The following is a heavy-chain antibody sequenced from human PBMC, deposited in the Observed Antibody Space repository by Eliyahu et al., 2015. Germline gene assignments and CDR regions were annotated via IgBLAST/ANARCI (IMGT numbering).Heavy chain of an antibody. CDR3: ASQLRFLEYFDL. D-gene: IGHD3-3*01. J-gene: IGHJ2*01. V-gene: IGHV3-7*05. Sequence: EVQLVESGGGLVQPGGSLRLSCAXSGXXFSSXWMTWGRQAPEKGLEWVANIKQDGSEKYYVDSVKGRFTISRDNAKNSLYLQMNSLRAEDTAVYYCASQLRFLEYFDLWGRGTLVTVSS. CDR2: IKQDGSEK. CDR1: GXXFSSXW.